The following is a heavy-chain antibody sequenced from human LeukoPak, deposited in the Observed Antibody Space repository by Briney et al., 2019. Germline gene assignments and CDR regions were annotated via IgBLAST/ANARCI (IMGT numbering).Heavy chain of an antibody. CDR3: ARDWAYSSNLDGFDI. Sequence: GGSLRLSCAASGFTFSDYYMSWIRQAPGKGLEWVSYISSSGSTIYYADSVKGRFTISRDNAKNSLYLQMNSLRAEDTAVYYCARDWAYSSNLDGFDIWGQGTMVTVSS. CDR2: ISSSGSTI. CDR1: GFTFSDYY. D-gene: IGHD6-13*01. J-gene: IGHJ3*02. V-gene: IGHV3-11*04.